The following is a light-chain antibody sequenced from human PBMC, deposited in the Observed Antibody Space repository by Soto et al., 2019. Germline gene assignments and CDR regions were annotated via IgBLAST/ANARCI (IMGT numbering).Light chain of an antibody. Sequence: SALTQPASVSGSPGQSITISCTGTSSDVGGYNYVSWYQQHPGKAPKLMIYEVSNRPSGVSNRFSGSKSGNTASLTISGLQAEDEADYYSSSYTSSSTRVFGGGTQLTVL. CDR1: SSDVGGYNY. V-gene: IGLV2-14*01. J-gene: IGLJ3*02. CDR3: SSYTSSSTRV. CDR2: EVS.